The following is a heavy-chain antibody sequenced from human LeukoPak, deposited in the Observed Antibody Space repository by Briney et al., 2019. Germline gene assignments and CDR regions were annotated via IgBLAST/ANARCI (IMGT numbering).Heavy chain of an antibody. Sequence: GSLRFSCTASGFTFSSYGMDWVRQAPGKGLEWLTFIRSDGTTKYYADSVKGRFTISRDNSKNTLYLQMNSLLAEDTAVYYCAKTGRDSSTDYFDYWGQGTLVTVSS. V-gene: IGHV3-30*02. CDR2: IRSDGTTK. D-gene: IGHD3-22*01. CDR1: GFTFSSYG. J-gene: IGHJ4*02. CDR3: AKTGRDSSTDYFDY.